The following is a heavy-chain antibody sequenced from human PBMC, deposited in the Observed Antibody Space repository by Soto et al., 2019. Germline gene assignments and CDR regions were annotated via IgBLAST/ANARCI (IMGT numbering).Heavy chain of an antibody. J-gene: IGHJ5*02. Sequence: QVQLQESGPGLVKPSGTLSLTCAVSGGSISSGTWWSWVRQPPGRGLEWIGEIYHSGSPNYNPSLKSRVTMSVDKSKTLFSLRLCSVTAADSALYYCARRVPAAPNWFDPWGQGTLVTVSS. CDR1: GGSISSGTW. CDR2: IYHSGSP. D-gene: IGHD2-2*01. CDR3: ARRVPAAPNWFDP. V-gene: IGHV4-4*02.